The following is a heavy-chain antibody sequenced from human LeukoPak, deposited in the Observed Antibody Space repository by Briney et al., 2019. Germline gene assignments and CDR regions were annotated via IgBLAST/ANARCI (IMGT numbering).Heavy chain of an antibody. D-gene: IGHD3-10*01. CDR3: ARDSGNWFDP. J-gene: IGHJ5*02. V-gene: IGHV3-48*01. CDR2: ISSSSSTI. Sequence: GGSLRLSCAASGFTFSSYSMNWVRQAPGKGLEWVSYISSSSSTIYYADSVKGRFTISRDNAKNSLYLQMNSLRAEDTAVYYCARDSGNWFDPWGQGTLVTVSS. CDR1: GFTFSSYS.